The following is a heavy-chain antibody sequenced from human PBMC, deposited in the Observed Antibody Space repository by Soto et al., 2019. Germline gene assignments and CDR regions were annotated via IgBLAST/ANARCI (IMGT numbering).Heavy chain of an antibody. CDR3: TRVRIYADESGRPFDI. Sequence: EVQLVESGGGLVQPGGSLRLSCAASGFTFSDHYMDWVRQAPGKGLEWVGRIRNKANSYSTQYAASVKGRFTISRADSKTSLSLQMNRLKTEDTAVYYFTRVRIYADESGRPFDILGQGTVVTVSS. J-gene: IGHJ3*02. CDR2: IRNKANSYST. CDR1: GFTFSDHY. V-gene: IGHV3-72*01. D-gene: IGHD2-8*01.